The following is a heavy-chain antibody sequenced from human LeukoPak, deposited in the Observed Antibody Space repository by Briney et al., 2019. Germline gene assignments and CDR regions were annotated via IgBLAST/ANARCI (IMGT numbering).Heavy chain of an antibody. CDR2: IYTGGNT. CDR3: ARGDDSGYYDYFDY. J-gene: IGHJ4*02. Sequence: GGSLRLSCAASGFTFSRYLMSWVRQAPGKGLEWVSTIYTGGNTYYAASVKGRFTISRDFSKNTVFLHMNSLRAEDTAMYYCARGDDSGYYDYFDYWGQGALVTVSS. D-gene: IGHD3-22*01. V-gene: IGHV3-53*01. CDR1: GFTFSRYL.